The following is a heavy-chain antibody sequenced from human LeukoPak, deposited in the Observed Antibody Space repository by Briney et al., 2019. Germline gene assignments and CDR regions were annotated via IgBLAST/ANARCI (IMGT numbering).Heavy chain of an antibody. CDR3: ARDTGLEGASDAFDI. CDR2: INWNGGST. Sequence: GGSLRLSCAASGFTFDDYGMSWVRQAPGKGLEWVSGINWNGGSTGYADSVRGRFTISRDNAKNSLYLQMNSLRAEDTALYYCARDTGLEGASDAFDIWGQGTMVAVSS. J-gene: IGHJ3*02. CDR1: GFTFDDYG. D-gene: IGHD4-17*01. V-gene: IGHV3-20*04.